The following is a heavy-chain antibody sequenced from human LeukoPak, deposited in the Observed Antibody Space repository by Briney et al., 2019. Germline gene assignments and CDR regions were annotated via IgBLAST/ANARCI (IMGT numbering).Heavy chain of an antibody. Sequence: ASVKVSCKASGYTFTSYYMHWVRQAPGQGLEWMGIINPSGGSTSYAQKFQGRVTMTRDTSISTAYMELSRLRSDDTAVYYCARDAYDFWSGLNWFDPWGQGTLVTVSS. D-gene: IGHD3-3*01. V-gene: IGHV1-46*01. CDR2: INPSGGST. J-gene: IGHJ5*02. CDR1: GYTFTSYY. CDR3: ARDAYDFWSGLNWFDP.